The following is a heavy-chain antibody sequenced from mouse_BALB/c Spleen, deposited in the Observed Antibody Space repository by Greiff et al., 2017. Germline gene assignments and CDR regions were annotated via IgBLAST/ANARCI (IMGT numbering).Heavy chain of an antibody. D-gene: IGHD1-2*01. CDR3: ARGYYGYGWYFDV. Sequence: VQLQQSGPELVKPGASVKISCKASGYSFTGYYMHWVKQSHVKSLEWIGRINPYNGATSYNQNFKDKASLTVDKSSSTAYMELHSLTSEDSAVYYCARGYYGYGWYFDVWGAGTTVTVSS. J-gene: IGHJ1*01. CDR1: GYSFTGYY. CDR2: INPYNGAT. V-gene: IGHV1-31*01.